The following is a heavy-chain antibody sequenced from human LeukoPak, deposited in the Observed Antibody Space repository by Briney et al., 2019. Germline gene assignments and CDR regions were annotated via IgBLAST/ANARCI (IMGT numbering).Heavy chain of an antibody. J-gene: IGHJ4*02. V-gene: IGHV1-18*04. CDR2: INADKHTT. CDR1: GYTFTSYG. Sequence: ASVRVSCKASGYTFTSYGITWVRQAPGQGLEWMGWINADKHTTNYAQKFQRRATMTTDTSTSTAYMELSSLRSEDTAVYYCATYTNAYWGQGTLVTVSS. D-gene: IGHD3-16*01. CDR3: ATYTNAY.